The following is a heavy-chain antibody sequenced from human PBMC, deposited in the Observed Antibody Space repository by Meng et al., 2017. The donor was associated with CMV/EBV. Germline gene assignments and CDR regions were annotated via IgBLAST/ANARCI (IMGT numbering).Heavy chain of an antibody. CDR2: ISGSGGST. V-gene: IGHV3-23*01. D-gene: IGHD3-10*01. Sequence: LKISCAASGFTFSSYAMSWVRQAPGKGLEWVSAISGSGGSTYYADSVKGRFTISRDNSKNTLYLQMNSLRAEDTAVYYCAKDHPYHYGSGSYSGGYYFDYWGQGTLVTVSS. CDR3: AKDHPYHYGSGSYSGGYYFDY. J-gene: IGHJ4*02. CDR1: GFTFSSYA.